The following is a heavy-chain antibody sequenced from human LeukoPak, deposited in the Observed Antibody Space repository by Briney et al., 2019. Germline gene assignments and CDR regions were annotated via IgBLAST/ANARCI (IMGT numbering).Heavy chain of an antibody. V-gene: IGHV1-3*01. Sequence: ASVKVSCKASGYTFTSYAMHWVRQAPGQRLEWMGWINAGNGNTKYSQKFQGRVTITRDTSASTAYMELSSLRSEDTAVYYCARGPSITMVRGVMKYYYGMDVWGQGTTVTVPS. CDR2: INAGNGNT. D-gene: IGHD3-10*01. CDR3: ARGPSITMVRGVMKYYYGMDV. J-gene: IGHJ6*02. CDR1: GYTFTSYA.